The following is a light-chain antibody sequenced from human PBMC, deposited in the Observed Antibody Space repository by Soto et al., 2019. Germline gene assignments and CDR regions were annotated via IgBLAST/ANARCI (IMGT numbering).Light chain of an antibody. Sequence: NCMLTQPHSVSESPGKTVTISCTRSSGSIASNYVQWYQQRPGSAPTTVIYEDNQRPSGVPDRFSGSIDSSSNSASLTISGLKTEDEADYYCQSYDSSKGVVGGGTKLTVL. CDR1: SGSIASNY. CDR2: EDN. J-gene: IGLJ2*01. V-gene: IGLV6-57*03. CDR3: QSYDSSKGV.